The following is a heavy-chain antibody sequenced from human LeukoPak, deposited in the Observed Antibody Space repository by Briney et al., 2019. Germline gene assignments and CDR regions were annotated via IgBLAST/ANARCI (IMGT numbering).Heavy chain of an antibody. V-gene: IGHV1-2*02. J-gene: IGHJ3*02. D-gene: IGHD2-2*01. CDR1: GYTFTGYY. CDR3: ARVRTPAADAFDI. Sequence: ASVKVSCKASGYTFTGYYMHWVRQAPGQGLEWMGWINPNSGGTNYAQKFQGRVTMTRDTSISTAYMELRSLRSDDTAVYYCARVRTPAADAFDIWGQGTMVTVSS. CDR2: INPNSGGT.